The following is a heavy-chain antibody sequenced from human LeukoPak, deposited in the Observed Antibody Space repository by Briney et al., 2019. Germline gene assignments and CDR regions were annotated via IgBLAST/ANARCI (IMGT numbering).Heavy chain of an antibody. Sequence: SGGSLRLSCTASGLTLSSFGMHWVRQAPGKGLEWVAVISDDGSNRYYADSVKGRFTISRDNSKNTLYLQMNSLRAEDTAVYYCAKIKVGAIYYGMDVWGQGTTVTVSS. V-gene: IGHV3-30*18. D-gene: IGHD1-26*01. CDR2: ISDDGSNR. CDR1: GLTLSSFG. CDR3: AKIKVGAIYYGMDV. J-gene: IGHJ6*02.